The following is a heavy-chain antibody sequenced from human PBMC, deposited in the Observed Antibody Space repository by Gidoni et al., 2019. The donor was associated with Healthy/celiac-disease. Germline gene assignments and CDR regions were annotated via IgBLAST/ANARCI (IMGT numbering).Heavy chain of an antibody. CDR1: GGSFSGYY. Sequence: QVQLQPWGAGLLKPSETLSLTCAVYGGSFSGYYWSWIRQPPGKGLEWIGEINHSGSTNYNPSLKSRVTISVDTSKNQFSLKLSSVTAADTAVYYCARFRRPMTTRLDAFDIWGQGTMVTVSS. CDR2: INHSGST. D-gene: IGHD4-17*01. V-gene: IGHV4-34*01. CDR3: ARFRRPMTTRLDAFDI. J-gene: IGHJ3*02.